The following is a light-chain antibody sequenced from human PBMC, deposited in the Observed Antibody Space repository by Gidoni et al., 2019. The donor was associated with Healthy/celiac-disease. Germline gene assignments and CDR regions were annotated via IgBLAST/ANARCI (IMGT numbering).Light chain of an antibody. V-gene: IGKV4-1*01. Sequence: DIVMTQSPDSRAGSLGDRATINCKSSQSVLYSSNNKNYLAWYQQKPGQPPKLLIYWASTRESGVPDRFSGSGSGTDFTLTISSLQAVDVAVYYCQQYYSTLWTFGQGTKVEIK. CDR2: WAS. CDR3: QQYYSTLWT. CDR1: QSVLYSSNNKNY. J-gene: IGKJ1*01.